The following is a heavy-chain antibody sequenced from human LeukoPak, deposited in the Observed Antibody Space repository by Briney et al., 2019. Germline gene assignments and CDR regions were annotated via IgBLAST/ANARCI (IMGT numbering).Heavy chain of an antibody. CDR2: ISWNSGSI. CDR3: AKDIGAVAADAIDY. D-gene: IGHD6-19*01. Sequence: PGGSPRLSCAASGFTFDDYAMHWVRQAPGKGLEWVSGISWNSGSIGYADSVKGRFTISRDNAKNSLYLQMNSLRAEDTALYYCAKDIGAVAADAIDYWGQGTLVTVSS. V-gene: IGHV3-9*01. J-gene: IGHJ4*02. CDR1: GFTFDDYA.